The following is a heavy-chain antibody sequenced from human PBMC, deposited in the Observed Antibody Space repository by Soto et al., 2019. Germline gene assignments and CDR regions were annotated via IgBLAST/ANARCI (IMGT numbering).Heavy chain of an antibody. V-gene: IGHV3-23*01. Sequence: EVQLLESGGGLVQPGGSLRLSCAASGFTFSSYAMSWVRQAPGKGLEWVSAISGSGGSTYYADSVKGRFTISRDNSKNTLFLQMNSLRAEDTAVYYCAKDGSSWSYYFDYWGQGTLVTVSS. CDR3: AKDGSSWSYYFDY. CDR2: ISGSGGST. J-gene: IGHJ4*02. CDR1: GFTFSSYA. D-gene: IGHD6-13*01.